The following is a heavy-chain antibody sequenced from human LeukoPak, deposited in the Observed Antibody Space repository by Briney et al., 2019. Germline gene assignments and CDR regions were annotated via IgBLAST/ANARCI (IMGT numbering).Heavy chain of an antibody. CDR3: TRDRSRADDD. V-gene: IGHV3-7*01. CDR1: GFTFSGHW. Sequence: PGGSLRLSCAASGFTFSGHWMSWVRQAPGKGLEWVANINQGGSDKYYVDSVKGRFTISRDNANNLLYLQMNRLRGEATAVYYCTRDRSRADDDWGRGTLVTVSS. J-gene: IGHJ4*02. D-gene: IGHD6-25*01. CDR2: INQGGSDK.